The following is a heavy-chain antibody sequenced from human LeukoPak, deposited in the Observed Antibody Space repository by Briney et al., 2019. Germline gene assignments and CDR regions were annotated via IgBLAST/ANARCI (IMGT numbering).Heavy chain of an antibody. CDR2: INPNSGGT. CDR1: GYTFTGYY. D-gene: IGHD2-15*01. V-gene: IGHV1-2*02. CDR3: ARGGAGGVVVVAAKYFDY. Sequence: ASVKVSCKASGYTFTGYYMHWVRQAPGQGLEWMGWINPNSGGTNYAQKFQGRVTMTRDTSISTAYMELSMLRSDDTAVYYSARGGAGGVVVVAAKYFDYWGQGTLVTVSS. J-gene: IGHJ4*02.